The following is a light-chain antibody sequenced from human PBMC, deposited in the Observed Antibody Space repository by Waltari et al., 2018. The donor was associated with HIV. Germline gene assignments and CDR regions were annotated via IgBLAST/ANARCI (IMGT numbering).Light chain of an antibody. Sequence: DIQMTQSPSSLSASVGDRVTITCRASQSISSYLNWYQQKPGKAPKLLIYAASSLQSGVPSMFPGNGTGTDFTLPHCQLPTGTVATYQRRTRDRTPGDFGQRTKVEIK. CDR1: QSISSY. CDR3: RTRDRTPGD. V-gene: IGKV1-39*01. J-gene: IGKJ1*01. CDR2: AAS.